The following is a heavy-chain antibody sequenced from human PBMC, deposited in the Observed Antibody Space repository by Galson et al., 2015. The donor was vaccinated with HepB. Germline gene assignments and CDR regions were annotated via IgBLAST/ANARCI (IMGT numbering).Heavy chain of an antibody. CDR3: ARLVAGYDY. D-gene: IGHD6-19*01. CDR2: IKQDGSEK. J-gene: IGHJ4*02. Sequence: SLRLSCAASGLTFGSYWKSWVRQAPGKGLEWVANIKQDGSEKYYVDSVKGRFTISRDNAKNSLYLQMNSLRAEDTAVYYCARLVAGYDYWGQGTLVTVSS. CDR1: GLTFGSYW. V-gene: IGHV3-7*03.